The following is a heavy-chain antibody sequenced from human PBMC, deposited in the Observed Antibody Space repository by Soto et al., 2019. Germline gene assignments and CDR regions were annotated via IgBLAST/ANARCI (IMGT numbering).Heavy chain of an antibody. Sequence: PSETLSLTCTVSGGSISSYYWSWIRQPPGKGLEWIGYIYYSGSTNYNPSLKSRVTISVDTSKNQFSLKLSSVTAADTAVYYCARRAIAVAWDEYYFDYWGQGTLVTVSS. CDR1: GGSISSYY. CDR2: IYYSGST. V-gene: IGHV4-59*08. CDR3: ARRAIAVAWDEYYFDY. J-gene: IGHJ4*02. D-gene: IGHD6-19*01.